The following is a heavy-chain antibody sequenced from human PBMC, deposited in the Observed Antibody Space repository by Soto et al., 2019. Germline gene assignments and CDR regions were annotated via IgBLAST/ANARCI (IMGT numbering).Heavy chain of an antibody. Sequence: SVKVSCKASGGTFSSYAISWVRQAPGQGLEWMGGIIPIFGTANYAQKFQGRVTITADESTSTAYMELGSLRSEDTAVYYCASWTSCYTCYYYYGMDVWGQGTTVTVSS. V-gene: IGHV1-69*13. D-gene: IGHD2-2*02. CDR2: IIPIFGTA. CDR3: ASWTSCYTCYYYYGMDV. J-gene: IGHJ6*02. CDR1: GGTFSSYA.